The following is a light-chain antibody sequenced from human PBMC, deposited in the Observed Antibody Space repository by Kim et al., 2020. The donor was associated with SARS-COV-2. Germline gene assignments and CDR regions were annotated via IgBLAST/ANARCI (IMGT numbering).Light chain of an antibody. CDR2: DAS. J-gene: IGKJ2*01. Sequence: FPGERATLYCRASQSVSNYLAWYQQRPGQPPRLLIYDASNRATGIPARFSGSGSGADFTLTISSLEPEDVAVYYCQQRTSSPPMYTFGQGTKLEI. CDR1: QSVSNY. CDR3: QQRTSSPPMYT. V-gene: IGKV3-11*01.